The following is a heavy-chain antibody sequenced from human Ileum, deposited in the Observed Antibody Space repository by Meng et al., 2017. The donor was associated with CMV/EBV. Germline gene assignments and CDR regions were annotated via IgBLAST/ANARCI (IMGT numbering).Heavy chain of an antibody. Sequence: CAASGFTFRNYPVHWVRQAPGKGLEWVAVISYDGSNKYYADSVKGRFTISRDNSENTLYVQMNSLRPEDTAVYYCATSGSWNSWFDPWGQGTLVTVSS. D-gene: IGHD6-13*01. CDR2: ISYDGSNK. CDR3: ATSGSWNSWFDP. J-gene: IGHJ5*02. CDR1: GFTFRNYP. V-gene: IGHV3-30*04.